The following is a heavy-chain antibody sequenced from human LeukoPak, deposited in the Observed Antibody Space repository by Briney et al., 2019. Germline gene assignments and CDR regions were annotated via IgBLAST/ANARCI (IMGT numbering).Heavy chain of an antibody. CDR2: IKQDGSEK. D-gene: IGHD6-19*01. V-gene: IGHV3-7*01. Sequence: GGSLRLSCAASGFTFSSYAMSWVRQAPGKGLEWVANIKQDGSEKYYVDSVKGRFTISRDNAKNSLYLQINSLRAEDTAVYYCARSPYSSGWYVWGQGTLVTVSS. CDR1: GFTFSSYA. J-gene: IGHJ4*02. CDR3: ARSPYSSGWYV.